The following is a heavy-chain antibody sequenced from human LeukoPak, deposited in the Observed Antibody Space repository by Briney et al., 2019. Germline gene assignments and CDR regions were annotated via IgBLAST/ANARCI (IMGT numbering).Heavy chain of an antibody. V-gene: IGHV1-8*01. Sequence: GASVKVSCKASGYTFTTDDINWVRQATGQGPEWMGWMNPNSGNTGYAQKFQGRVTMTRNTSISTAYMELSSLRFEDTAVYYCARGNRYSYGSGSSCFDYWGLGTLVTVSS. J-gene: IGHJ4*02. D-gene: IGHD3-10*01. CDR3: ARGNRYSYGSGSSCFDY. CDR1: GYTFTTDD. CDR2: MNPNSGNT.